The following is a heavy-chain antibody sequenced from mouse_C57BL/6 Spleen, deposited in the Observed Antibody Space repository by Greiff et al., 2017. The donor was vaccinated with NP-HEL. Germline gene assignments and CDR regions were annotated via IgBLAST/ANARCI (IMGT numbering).Heavy chain of an antibody. Sequence: QVQLQQPGAELVMPGASVKLSCKASGYTFTSYWMHWVKQRPGQGLEWIGEIDPSDSYTNYNQKFKGKSTLTVDKSSSTAYMQLSSLTSEDSAFYYCARWIYYDLGYAMDYWGQGTSVTVSS. V-gene: IGHV1-69*01. CDR1: GYTFTSYW. D-gene: IGHD2-4*01. J-gene: IGHJ4*01. CDR2: IDPSDSYT. CDR3: ARWIYYDLGYAMDY.